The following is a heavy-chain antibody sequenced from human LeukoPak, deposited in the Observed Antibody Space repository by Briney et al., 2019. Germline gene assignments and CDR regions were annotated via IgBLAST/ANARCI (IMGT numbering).Heavy chain of an antibody. CDR1: GGTFSSYA. CDR3: ARDGLSYFGDQDYYYYMDV. CDR2: IIPIFGTA. J-gene: IGHJ6*03. D-gene: IGHD3-10*01. Sequence: GASVKVSCKASGGTFSSYAISWVRQAPGQGLEWMGGIIPIFGTANYAQKFQGRVTITTDESTSTAYMELSSLRSEDTAVHYCARDGLSYFGDQDYYYYMDVWGKGTTVTVSS. V-gene: IGHV1-69*05.